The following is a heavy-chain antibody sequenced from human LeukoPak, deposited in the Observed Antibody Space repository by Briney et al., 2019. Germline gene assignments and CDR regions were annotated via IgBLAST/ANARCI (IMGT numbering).Heavy chain of an antibody. J-gene: IGHJ6*03. CDR3: ARARWSIAARPDYYYYYYMDV. CDR1: GGSISSHY. Sequence: SSETLSLTCTVSGGSISSHYWSWLRQPPGKGLEWIGYIYYSRSTNYNPSLKSRVTISVDTSKNQFSLKLSSVTAADTAVYYCARARWSIAARPDYYYYYYMDVWGKGTTVTVSS. V-gene: IGHV4-59*11. D-gene: IGHD6-6*01. CDR2: IYYSRST.